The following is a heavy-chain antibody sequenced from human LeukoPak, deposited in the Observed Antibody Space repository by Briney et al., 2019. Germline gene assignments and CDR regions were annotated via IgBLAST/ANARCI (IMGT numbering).Heavy chain of an antibody. J-gene: IGHJ5*02. V-gene: IGHV4-59*01. CDR3: ARTGDSGWYRWFDP. D-gene: IGHD6-19*01. CDR2: IYYSGST. Sequence: SETLSLTCTVSGGSISSYYWSWIRQPPGKGLEWIGYIYYSGSTTYNSSLKSRVTISVDTSKNQFSLKLSSVTAADTAVYYCARTGDSGWYRWFDPRGQGTLVTVSS. CDR1: GGSISSYY.